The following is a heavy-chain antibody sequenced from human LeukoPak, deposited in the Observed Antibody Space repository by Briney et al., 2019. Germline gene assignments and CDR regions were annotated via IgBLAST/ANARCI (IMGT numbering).Heavy chain of an antibody. CDR2: ISYDGSNK. Sequence: GGSLRLSCAASGFTFSSYAMHWVCQAPGKGLEWVAVISYDGSNKYYADSVKGRFTISRDNSKNTLYLQMNSLRAEDTAVYYCARDGEGYCSGGSCFSWFDPWGQGTLVTVSS. V-gene: IGHV3-30-3*01. CDR3: ARDGEGYCSGGSCFSWFDP. CDR1: GFTFSSYA. J-gene: IGHJ5*02. D-gene: IGHD2-15*01.